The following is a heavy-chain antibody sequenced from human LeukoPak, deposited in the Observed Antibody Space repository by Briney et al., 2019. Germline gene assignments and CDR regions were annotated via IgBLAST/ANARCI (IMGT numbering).Heavy chain of an antibody. Sequence: PGGSLRLSCAASGFTFSSYSMNWVRQAPGKGLEWVSSISSSSSYIYYADSVKGRFTISRDNAKNSLYLQMNSLRAEDTAVYYCARDQRGSGWYEDWGQGTLVTVSS. CDR3: ARDQRGSGWYED. D-gene: IGHD6-19*01. J-gene: IGHJ4*02. CDR1: GFTFSSYS. CDR2: ISSSSSYI. V-gene: IGHV3-21*01.